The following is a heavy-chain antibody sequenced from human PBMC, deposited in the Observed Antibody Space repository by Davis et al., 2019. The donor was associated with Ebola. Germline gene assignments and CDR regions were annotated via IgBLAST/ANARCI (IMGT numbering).Heavy chain of an antibody. V-gene: IGHV4-34*01. CDR1: GGSFSGYY. CDR2: INHSGST. CDR3: ARGQLTSNIVVVTASHFDY. D-gene: IGHD2-21*02. J-gene: IGHJ4*02. Sequence: SEILSLTCAVYGGSFSGYYWRWIRQPPGNGLEWIGEINHSGSTNYNPSLKSRVTISVDTSKNQFSLKLSSVTAADTAVYYCARGQLTSNIVVVTASHFDYWGQGTLVTVSS.